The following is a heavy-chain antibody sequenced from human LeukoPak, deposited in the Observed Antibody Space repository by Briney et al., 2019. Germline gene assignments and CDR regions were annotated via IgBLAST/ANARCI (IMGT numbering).Heavy chain of an antibody. J-gene: IGHJ4*02. V-gene: IGHV4-61*02. Sequence: SETLSLTCTVSGGSISSGNYYWSWIRQLAGKGLEWIGRIYTSGSPNYNPSLKSRVTISLDTSKNQFSLKLSSVTAADTAVYYCARDLYSSGYYYYWGQGTLVTVSS. D-gene: IGHD3-22*01. CDR3: ARDLYSSGYYYY. CDR2: IYTSGSP. CDR1: GGSISSGNYY.